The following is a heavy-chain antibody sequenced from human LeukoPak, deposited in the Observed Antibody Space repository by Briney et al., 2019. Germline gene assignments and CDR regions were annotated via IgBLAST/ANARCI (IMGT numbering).Heavy chain of an antibody. D-gene: IGHD5-24*01. CDR3: ATGQGYNYY. V-gene: IGHV3-53*01. CDR1: GFTVGSNY. CDR2: IYSGGGT. Sequence: GGSLRLSCAASGFTVGSNYMNWVRQAPGKGLEWVSVIYSGGGTYYADSVKGRFTISRDNAKNSLFLQMNSLRAEDTAVYYCATGQGYNYYWGQGTLVTVSS. J-gene: IGHJ4*02.